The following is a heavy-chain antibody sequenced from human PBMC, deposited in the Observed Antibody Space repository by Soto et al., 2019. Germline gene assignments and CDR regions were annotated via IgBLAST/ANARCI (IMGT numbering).Heavy chain of an antibody. D-gene: IGHD3-10*01. V-gene: IGHV3-23*01. CDR1: GFTFSSYA. CDR3: AWGSGNSPFDY. CDR2: ISGSGGST. Sequence: GGSLRLSCAASGFTFSSYAMSWVRQAPGKGLEWVSAISGSGGSTYYSDSVKGRFTISRDNSKNTLYLQMNSLRAEDTAVYYCAWGSGNSPFDYWGQGTLVTVSS. J-gene: IGHJ4*02.